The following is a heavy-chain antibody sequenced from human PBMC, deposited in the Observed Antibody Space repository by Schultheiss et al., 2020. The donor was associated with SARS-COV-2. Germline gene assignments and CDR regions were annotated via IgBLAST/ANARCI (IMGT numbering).Heavy chain of an antibody. CDR3: ATWGGYYFDY. CDR1: GFMFSSYA. J-gene: IGHJ4*02. V-gene: IGHV3-23*01. Sequence: GGSLRLSCAASGFMFSSYAMSWVRQAPGKGLECVSRISDSGSSTYYADSVKGRSTISRDNSKNTLYLQMNSLRADDTAVYYCATWGGYYFDYWGQGTLVTVSS. CDR2: ISDSGSST. D-gene: IGHD3-16*01.